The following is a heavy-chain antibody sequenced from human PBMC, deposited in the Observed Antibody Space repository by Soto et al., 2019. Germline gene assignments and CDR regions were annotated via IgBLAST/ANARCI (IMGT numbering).Heavy chain of an antibody. CDR3: ARSSGWLDDY. D-gene: IGHD6-19*01. J-gene: IGHJ4*02. CDR1: GFTFSSYW. CDR2: IKYDGSET. Sequence: EVQLVESGGGLVQPGGSLRLSCVASGFTFSSYWMSWVRQAPGKGLEWVANIKYDGSETYYVDSVKGRFTISRDNAKNSLNLQMNSLRAEDTAVYYCARSSGWLDDYWGQGTLVTVSS. V-gene: IGHV3-7*05.